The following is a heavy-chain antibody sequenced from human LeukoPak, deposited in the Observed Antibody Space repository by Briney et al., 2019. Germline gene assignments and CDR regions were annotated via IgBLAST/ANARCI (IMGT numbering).Heavy chain of an antibody. D-gene: IGHD1-14*01. V-gene: IGHV3-7*01. Sequence: GGSLRLSCAASGFTFSNYWMVWVRQAPGKGLEGVVNINEDGREKYYVDSVKGRFTISRENAKKSLYMQMNSLRAEDTAVYYCGRVDLRTFHHNYYMDVWGKGTTVTVSS. CDR2: INEDGREK. CDR3: GRVDLRTFHHNYYMDV. J-gene: IGHJ6*03. CDR1: GFTFSNYW.